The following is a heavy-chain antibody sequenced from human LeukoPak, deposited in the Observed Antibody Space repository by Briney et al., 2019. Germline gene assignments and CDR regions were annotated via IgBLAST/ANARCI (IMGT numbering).Heavy chain of an antibody. CDR3: ARAYSGTYGLGYYYMDV. J-gene: IGHJ6*03. CDR1: GFTFSSYN. CDR2: ISSSSTYI. D-gene: IGHD1-26*01. Sequence: GGSLRLSCAASGFTFSSYNMNWVRQAPGKGLEWVSFISSSSTYIYYADSVKGRFTISRDNAKNSLYLQMNSLRVEDTAVYYCARAYSGTYGLGYYYMDVWGKGTTVTISS. V-gene: IGHV3-21*01.